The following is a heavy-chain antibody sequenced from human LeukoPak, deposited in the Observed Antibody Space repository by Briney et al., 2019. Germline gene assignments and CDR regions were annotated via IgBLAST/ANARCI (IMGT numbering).Heavy chain of an antibody. CDR1: GFTFSSYW. V-gene: IGHV3-74*01. J-gene: IGHJ3*02. D-gene: IGHD3-22*01. CDR2: INSDGSST. Sequence: GGSLRLSCAASGFTFSSYWMHWVRQAPGKGLVWVSRINSDGSSTSYADSVKGRFTISRDNAKKTLYLQMNSLRAEDTAVYYCARSSPPYYYDSSGYYGFDIWGQGTMVTVSS. CDR3: ARSSPPYYYDSSGYYGFDI.